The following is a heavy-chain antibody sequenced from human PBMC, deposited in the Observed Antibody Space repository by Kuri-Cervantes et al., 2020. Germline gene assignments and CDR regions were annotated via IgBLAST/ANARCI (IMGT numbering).Heavy chain of an antibody. J-gene: IGHJ4*02. D-gene: IGHD3-3*01. Sequence: GGSLRLSCAASGFTFSDYYMTWIRKAPGKGLEWVSYISDSGSTIYYAGSVLGRFFISRDNSKNTLYLQLNSLRAEDTAIYYCVKDRSSRDLQWSDFDSWGQGTLVTVSS. CDR1: GFTFSDYY. CDR2: ISDSGSTI. V-gene: IGHV3-11*01. CDR3: VKDRSSRDLQWSDFDS.